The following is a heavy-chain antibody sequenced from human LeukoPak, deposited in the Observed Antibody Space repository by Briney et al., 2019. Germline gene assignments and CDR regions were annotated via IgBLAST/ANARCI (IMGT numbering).Heavy chain of an antibody. J-gene: IGHJ4*02. CDR1: GDSVSSNSAA. V-gene: IGHV6-1*01. D-gene: IGHD3-9*01. CDR2: TYYRSEWYN. Sequence: SQTLSLTCDISGDSVSSNSAAWNWIRQSPSRGLEWLGRTYYRSEWYNDYAVSVKSRITINPDTSKNQFSLQLNSVTPEDTAVYYCARSVYYDILTGYSQYYFDYWGQGTLVTVSS. CDR3: ARSVYYDILTGYSQYYFDY.